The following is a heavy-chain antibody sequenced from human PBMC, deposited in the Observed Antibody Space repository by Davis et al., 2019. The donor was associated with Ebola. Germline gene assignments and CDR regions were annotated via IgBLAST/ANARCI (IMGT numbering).Heavy chain of an antibody. Sequence: AASVKVSCKASGYTFINDYIHWVRQAPGQGPEWMGIINPKDGRTTFAQKFQGRVTMTRNTSINTAYMELSGLTSEDTALYFCARGQIGYSGRFRFDSWGQGTLVTVSS. CDR2: INPKDGRT. J-gene: IGHJ4*02. D-gene: IGHD5-12*01. CDR1: GYTFINDY. V-gene: IGHV1-46*01. CDR3: ARGQIGYSGRFRFDS.